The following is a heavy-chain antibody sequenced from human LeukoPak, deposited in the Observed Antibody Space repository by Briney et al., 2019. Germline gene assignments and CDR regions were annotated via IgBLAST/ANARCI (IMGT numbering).Heavy chain of an antibody. CDR2: IYHSGST. V-gene: IGHV4-38-2*02. D-gene: IGHD3-10*01. Sequence: PSETLSLTCTVSGYSISSGYYWGWIRQPPGKGLEWIGSIYHSGSTYYNPSLKSRVTISVDTSKNQFSLKLSSVTAADTAVYYCARPSYYGSGSYRTFDYWGQGTLVTVSS. CDR3: ARPSYYGSGSYRTFDY. J-gene: IGHJ4*02. CDR1: GYSISSGYY.